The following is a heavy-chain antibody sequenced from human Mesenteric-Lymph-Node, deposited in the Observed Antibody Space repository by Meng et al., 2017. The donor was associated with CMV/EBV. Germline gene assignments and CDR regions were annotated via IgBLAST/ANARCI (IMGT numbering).Heavy chain of an antibody. J-gene: IGHJ4*02. Sequence: GESLKISCAASGFTFSDYAMSWVRQAPGKGPEWVSASSGDGARSYYADSVRGRFTISRDTSKNTLYLQMNSPRAEDTAIYYCAKGLSVFDYWGQGILVTVSS. CDR2: SSGDGARS. D-gene: IGHD5/OR15-5a*01. CDR1: GFTFSDYA. CDR3: AKGLSVFDY. V-gene: IGHV3-23*01.